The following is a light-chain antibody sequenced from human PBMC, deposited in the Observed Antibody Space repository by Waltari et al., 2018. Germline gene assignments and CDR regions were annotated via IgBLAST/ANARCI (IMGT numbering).Light chain of an antibody. Sequence: EIVMTQSPLSLSVTPGEPASISCRSSQSLLHSNAYNYLDWYLKKPGQSPQLLSYLGTSRASGGPARFSGSGSGTDFTLRISRVEPEDVGFYYCMQALQTPRRTFGQGTKVEIK. CDR1: QSLLHSNAYNY. CDR2: LGT. J-gene: IGKJ1*01. V-gene: IGKV2-28*01. CDR3: MQALQTPRRT.